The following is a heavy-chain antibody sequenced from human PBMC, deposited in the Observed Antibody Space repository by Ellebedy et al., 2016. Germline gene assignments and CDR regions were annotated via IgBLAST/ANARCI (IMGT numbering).Heavy chain of an antibody. D-gene: IGHD3-16*01. CDR1: GYTFTNYA. CDR3: ASPGGGAGWGFDY. CDR2: INAGNGNT. Sequence: ASVKVSCKASGYTFTNYAIHWVRQAPGQRLEWMGWINAGNGNTRYSQNFQSRVTITRDTSASTAYMELSSLRSEDTAVYYCASPGGGAGWGFDYWGQGTLVTVSS. V-gene: IGHV1-3*01. J-gene: IGHJ4*02.